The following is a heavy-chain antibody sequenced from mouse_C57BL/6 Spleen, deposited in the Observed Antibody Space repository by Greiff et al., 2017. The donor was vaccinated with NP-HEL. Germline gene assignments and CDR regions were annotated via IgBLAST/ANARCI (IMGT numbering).Heavy chain of an antibody. CDR3: ARSTLYYYGSSYDWYFDV. V-gene: IGHV1-26*01. Sequence: EVQLQQSGPELVKPGASVKISCKASGYTFTDYYMNWVKQSHGKSLEWIGDINPNNGGTSYNQKFKGKATLTVDKSSSTAYMELRSLTSEDSAVYYCARSTLYYYGSSYDWYFDVWGTGTTVTVSS. J-gene: IGHJ1*03. D-gene: IGHD1-1*01. CDR1: GYTFTDYY. CDR2: INPNNGGT.